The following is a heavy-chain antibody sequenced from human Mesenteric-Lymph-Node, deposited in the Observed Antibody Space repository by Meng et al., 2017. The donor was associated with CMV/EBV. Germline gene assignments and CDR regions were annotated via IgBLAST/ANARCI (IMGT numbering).Heavy chain of an antibody. D-gene: IGHD5-24*01. CDR2: IRSKGYTYTT. V-gene: IGHV3-73*01. CDR3: ARDGLAYYFDS. J-gene: IGHJ4*02. Sequence: GESLKISCAASGFTFSDSDIHWVRQASGKGLEWIGRIRSKGYTYTTAYAASVKGRFTISRDDSENTAYLQMSSLKNDDTAVYYCARDGLAYYFDSWGQGTLVTVSS. CDR1: GFTFSDSD.